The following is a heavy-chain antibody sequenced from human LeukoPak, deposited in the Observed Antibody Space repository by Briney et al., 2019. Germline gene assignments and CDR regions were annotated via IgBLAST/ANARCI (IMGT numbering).Heavy chain of an antibody. Sequence: PGGSLRLSCAASGFTFDDYAMHWVRQAPGKGLEWVSRISWNSGIIGYADSVEGRFTISRDNAKNSLYLQMNSLRAEDTALYYCAKDIVTAAMGDFYYYGMDVWGQGTTVTVSS. CDR2: ISWNSGII. CDR3: AKDIVTAAMGDFYYYGMDV. D-gene: IGHD2-2*01. V-gene: IGHV3-9*01. CDR1: GFTFDDYA. J-gene: IGHJ6*02.